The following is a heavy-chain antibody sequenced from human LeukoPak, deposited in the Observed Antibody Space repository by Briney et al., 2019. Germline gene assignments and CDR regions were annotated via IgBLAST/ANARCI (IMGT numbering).Heavy chain of an antibody. V-gene: IGHV5-51*01. CDR1: GYSFTSYC. CDR3: GMSGDRVPLQDDVFDV. Sequence: GESLKISCKVSGYSFTSYCIGWVRQMPGKGLEWMGIIHPGDSGPTYSPSFQGQDTISVDKSINTAYLQWSSLQASDTAMYYCGMSGDRVPLQDDVFDVWGQGTMVTVST. D-gene: IGHD1-26*01. J-gene: IGHJ3*01. CDR2: IHPGDSGP.